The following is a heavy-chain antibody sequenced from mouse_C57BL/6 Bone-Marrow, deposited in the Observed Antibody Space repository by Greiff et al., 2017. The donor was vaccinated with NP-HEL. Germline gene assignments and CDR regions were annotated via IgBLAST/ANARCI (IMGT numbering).Heavy chain of an antibody. CDR2: IDPSDSYT. V-gene: IGHV1-59*01. J-gene: IGHJ2*01. CDR3: ATGPMYYYGWY. Sequence: VQLQQPGAELVRPGTSVKLSCKASGYTFTSYWMHWVKQRPGQGLEWIGVIDPSDSYTNYNQKFKGKATLTVDTSSSTAYMQLSSLTSEDSAVYYCATGPMYYYGWYWGQGTTLTVSS. D-gene: IGHD1-1*01. CDR1: GYTFTSYW.